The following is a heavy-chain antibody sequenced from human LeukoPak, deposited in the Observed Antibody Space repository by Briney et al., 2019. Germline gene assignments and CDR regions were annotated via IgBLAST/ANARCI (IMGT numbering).Heavy chain of an antibody. CDR2: ISWDSQTR. CDR1: GFTFDDYA. D-gene: IGHD6-19*01. Sequence: PGSSLRLSCVGSGFTFDDYALHWARQAPGKGLEWVAGISWDSQTRDHAYSVGGRFTISRHNAKISLYLQMESLTTDDTAFYYCAKDTEQWLVHVYSWGQGTRVTVSS. CDR3: AKDTEQWLVHVYS. J-gene: IGHJ4*02. V-gene: IGHV3-9*01.